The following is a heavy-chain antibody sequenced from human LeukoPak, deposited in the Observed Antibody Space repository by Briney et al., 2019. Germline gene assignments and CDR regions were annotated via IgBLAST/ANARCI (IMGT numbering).Heavy chain of an antibody. V-gene: IGHV3-7*01. Sequence: GGSLRLSCAASGFTFSTYWMTWVRQAPGKGLERVAKIKQDGSEINYVNSVKGRFTISRDNAKNSLYLQMNSLRAEDTAVYYCATSPGEQWLVYLDYWGQGTLVTVSS. CDR3: ATSPGEQWLVYLDY. CDR2: IKQDGSEI. D-gene: IGHD6-19*01. CDR1: GFTFSTYW. J-gene: IGHJ4*02.